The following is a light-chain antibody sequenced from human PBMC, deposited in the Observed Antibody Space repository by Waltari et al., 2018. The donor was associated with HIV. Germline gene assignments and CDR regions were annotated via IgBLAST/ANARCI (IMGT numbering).Light chain of an antibody. CDR2: KDN. J-gene: IGLJ1*01. V-gene: IGLV3-25*03. Sequence: SYELTQPPSVSVSPGQTARITCSGDAMPKQYADWDTQKPGQAPVSVKYKDNESPSGIPERFSGSSSGTTVTLTISGVQTEDEADYYCQSADSTGTYPDVFGPGTKVTVL. CDR3: QSADSTGTYPDV. CDR1: AMPKQY.